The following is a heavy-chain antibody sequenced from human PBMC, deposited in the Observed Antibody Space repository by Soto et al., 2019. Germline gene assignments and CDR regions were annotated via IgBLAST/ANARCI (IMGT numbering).Heavy chain of an antibody. CDR3: ARRRLDYYDSSGYYWDY. V-gene: IGHV4-39*01. CDR1: GGSISSSSYY. D-gene: IGHD3-22*01. Sequence: QLQLQESGPGLVKPSETLSLTCTVSGGSISSSSYYWGWIRQPPGKGLEWIGSIYYSGSTYYNPSRKSRVTIAVDTSKNQFSLKLSSVTAADTAVYYCARRRLDYYDSSGYYWDYWGQGTLVTVSS. CDR2: IYYSGST. J-gene: IGHJ4*02.